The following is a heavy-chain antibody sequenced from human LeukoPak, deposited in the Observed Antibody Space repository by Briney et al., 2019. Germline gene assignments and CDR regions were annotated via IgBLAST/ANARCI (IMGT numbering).Heavy chain of an antibody. V-gene: IGHV3-66*02. CDR2: IYSGGST. J-gene: IGHJ4*02. CDR1: GFTVSSNY. D-gene: IGHD6-19*01. CDR3: AKVGGTYSSGLYYFDY. Sequence: GGSLRLSCAASGFTVSSNYMSWVRQAPGRGLEWVSVIYSGGSTYYADSVKGRFTISRDNSKNTLYLQMNSLRAEDTAVYYCAKVGGTYSSGLYYFDYWGQGTLVTVSS.